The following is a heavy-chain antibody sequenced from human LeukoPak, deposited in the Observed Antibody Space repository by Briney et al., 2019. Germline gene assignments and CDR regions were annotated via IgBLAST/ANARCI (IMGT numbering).Heavy chain of an antibody. V-gene: IGHV1-8*01. CDR3: ARASEFTIPLSDY. J-gene: IGHJ4*02. D-gene: IGHD2/OR15-2a*01. CDR2: MNPNSGNT. Sequence: WASVKVSCKASGYTFTSYDINWVRQATGQGLEWMGWMNPNSGNTGYAQKLQGRVTMTTDTSTSTAYMELRSLRSDDTAVYYCARASEFTIPLSDYWGQGTLVTVSS. CDR1: GYTFTSYD.